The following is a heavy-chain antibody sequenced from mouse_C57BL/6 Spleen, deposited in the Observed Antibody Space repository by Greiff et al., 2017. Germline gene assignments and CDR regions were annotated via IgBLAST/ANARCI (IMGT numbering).Heavy chain of an antibody. D-gene: IGHD1-1*02. J-gene: IGHJ2*01. CDR2: IDPSDSYT. Sequence: QVQLKQPGAELVKPGASVKLSCKASGYTFTSYWMQWVKQRPGQGLEWIGEIDPSDSYTNYNQKFKGKATLTVDTSSSTAYMQLSSLTSEDSAVYYCARYNYGNFDYWGQGTTLTVSS. CDR1: GYTFTSYW. V-gene: IGHV1-50*01. CDR3: ARYNYGNFDY.